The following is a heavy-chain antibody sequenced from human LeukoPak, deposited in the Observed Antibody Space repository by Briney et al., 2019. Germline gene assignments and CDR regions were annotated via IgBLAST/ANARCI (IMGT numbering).Heavy chain of an antibody. D-gene: IGHD6-19*01. V-gene: IGHV4-34*01. Sequence: LETLSLTCAVYGGSFSGYYWSWIRQPPGKGLEWIGEIDHTGSINYNPSLKSRVTISVDTSKNQFSLNLISVTAADTAVYYCARLDASGLDYWGQGTLVTVSS. CDR3: ARLDASGLDY. CDR2: IDHTGSI. J-gene: IGHJ4*02. CDR1: GGSFSGYY.